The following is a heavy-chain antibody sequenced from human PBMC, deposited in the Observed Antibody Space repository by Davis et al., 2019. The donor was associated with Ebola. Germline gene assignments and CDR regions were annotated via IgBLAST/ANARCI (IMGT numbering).Heavy chain of an antibody. Sequence: PSETLSLTCTVSGGSISSYYWSWIRQPPGKGLEWIGNIYYSRSTNYNPSLKSRVTISVDTSKNQFSLKLSSVTAADTAVYYCARGGNNYYDSSGYWRNDACDIWGQGTMVTVSS. CDR3: ARGGNNYYDSSGYWRNDACDI. J-gene: IGHJ3*02. D-gene: IGHD3-22*01. V-gene: IGHV4-59*01. CDR1: GGSISSYY. CDR2: IYYSRST.